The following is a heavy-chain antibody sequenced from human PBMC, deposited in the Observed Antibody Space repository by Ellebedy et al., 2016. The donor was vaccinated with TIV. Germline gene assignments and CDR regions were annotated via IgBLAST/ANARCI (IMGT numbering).Heavy chain of an antibody. V-gene: IGHV3-7*01. D-gene: IGHD4-17*01. CDR3: TPDGRYGDYVTPQHAFAI. CDR1: GFSFRNYW. Sequence: GGSLRLSCAASGFSFRNYWMSWLRQAPGKGLECVANIHQGGSEKYYVDSVKGRFTISRDNAKNSLYLQMNSLRAENTAVFYCTPDGRYGDYVTPQHAFAIWGRGTMVTVSS. CDR2: IHQGGSEK. J-gene: IGHJ3*02.